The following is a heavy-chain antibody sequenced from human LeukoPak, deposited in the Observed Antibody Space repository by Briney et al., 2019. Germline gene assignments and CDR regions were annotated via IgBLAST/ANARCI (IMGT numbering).Heavy chain of an antibody. J-gene: IGHJ6*03. Sequence: GGSLRLSCAASGFTFDDYAMHWVRQAPGKALEWVSGISWNSGSIGYADSVKGRFTISRDNAKNSLYLHMNTLRAEDTALYYCAKDIGAGGGTRQYYYYYYMDVWGKGTTVTVSS. CDR2: ISWNSGSI. V-gene: IGHV3-9*01. D-gene: IGHD3-16*01. CDR1: GFTFDDYA. CDR3: AKDIGAGGGTRQYYYYYYMDV.